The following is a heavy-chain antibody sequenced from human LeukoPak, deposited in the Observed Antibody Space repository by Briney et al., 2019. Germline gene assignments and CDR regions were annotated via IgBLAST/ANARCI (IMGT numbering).Heavy chain of an antibody. CDR1: GFTFSSYG. CDR3: AKDFGDIGAATPMLSY. Sequence: GGSLRLSCAASGFTFSSYGMHWVRQAPGKGLEWVAFIRYDGSNKYYADSVKGRFTISRDNSKNTLYLQMNSLRAEDTAVYYCAKDFGDIGAATPMLSYWGQGTLVTVSS. V-gene: IGHV3-30*02. CDR2: IRYDGSNK. D-gene: IGHD2-15*01. J-gene: IGHJ4*02.